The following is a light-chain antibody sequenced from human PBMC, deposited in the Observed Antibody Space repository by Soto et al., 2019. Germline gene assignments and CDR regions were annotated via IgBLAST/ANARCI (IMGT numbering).Light chain of an antibody. J-gene: IGKJ4*01. CDR1: QGISSY. CDR2: AAS. Sequence: IQLTQSPSSLSACVGDRVTITCRASQGISSYLAWYQQKPGKATKLLIYAASTLQSGVPSRFSGSGSGTDFTHTISSLQPKDFATYYWQQLNSYPLTFGGGTKVEIK. CDR3: QQLNSYPLT. V-gene: IGKV1-9*01.